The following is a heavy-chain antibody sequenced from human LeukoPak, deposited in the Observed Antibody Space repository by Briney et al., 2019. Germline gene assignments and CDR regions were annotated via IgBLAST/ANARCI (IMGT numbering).Heavy chain of an antibody. J-gene: IGHJ3*01. CDR1: GESFNTHY. D-gene: IGHD6-19*01. V-gene: IGHV4-34*01. CDR2: INHSGAI. CDR3: ARGESVNRCGWFELLDGFDV. Sequence: PSETLSLTCAVHGESFNTHYWSWIRQTPGKGPEWIEGLEWIGEINHSGAIRYNPSLKSRLTILIDASKKQFSLRLNSVTAADTAVYYCARGESVNRCGWFELLDGFDVWSQGTRVIVSS.